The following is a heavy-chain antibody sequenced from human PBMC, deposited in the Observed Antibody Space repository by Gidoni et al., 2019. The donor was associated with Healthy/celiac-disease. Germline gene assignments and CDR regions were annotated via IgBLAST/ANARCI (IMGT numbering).Heavy chain of an antibody. CDR2: IYYSGST. J-gene: IGHJ5*02. D-gene: IGHD2-15*01. CDR1: GGSISSGGYY. CDR3: ARDGRDPYYSHNWFDP. Sequence: QVQLQESGPGLVKPSQTLSLTCTVSGGSISSGGYYWSWIRQHPGKGLEWIGYIYYSGSTYYNPSLKSRVTISVDTSKNQFSLKLSSVTAADTAVYYCARDGRDPYYSHNWFDPWGQGTLVTVSS. V-gene: IGHV4-31*03.